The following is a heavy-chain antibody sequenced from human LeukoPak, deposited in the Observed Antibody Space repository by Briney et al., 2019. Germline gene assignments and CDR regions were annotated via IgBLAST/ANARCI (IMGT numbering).Heavy chain of an antibody. J-gene: IGHJ4*02. CDR1: GGSITIGGYY. CDR3: ARERGDTAMFMFVES. CDR2: IYHDGGI. D-gene: IGHD5-18*01. Sequence: PSQTLSLTCTISGGSITIGGYYCTWTRQFPGKGLEWIGVIYHDGGIYYNPSLKSRVTISLDASNIQFSLKLSSVTAADTAVYYCARERGDTAMFMFVESWGRGTLVSVSS. V-gene: IGHV4-31*03.